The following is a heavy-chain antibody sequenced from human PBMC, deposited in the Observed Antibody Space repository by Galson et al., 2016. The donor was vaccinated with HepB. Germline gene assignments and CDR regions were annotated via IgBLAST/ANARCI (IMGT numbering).Heavy chain of an antibody. J-gene: IGHJ4*02. CDR3: ARDAPGSSYFDY. CDR2: TYYRSHWYY. Sequence: CAISGDSVSSDVGVWNWIRQSPSRGLEWLGRTYYRSHWYYDYAVAVKTRLVINPDTSRNQSSLQLSSVTPDDTAVYWCARDAPGSSYFDYWSQGTLVTVSS. V-gene: IGHV6-1*01. CDR1: GDSVSSDVGV. D-gene: IGHD1-14*01.